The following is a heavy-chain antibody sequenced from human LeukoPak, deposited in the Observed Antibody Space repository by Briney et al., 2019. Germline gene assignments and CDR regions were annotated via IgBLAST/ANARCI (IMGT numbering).Heavy chain of an antibody. CDR1: GFTFSNYN. Sequence: GGSLRLSCAAPGFTFSNYNINWVRQAPGKGLEWVSSISRSSSSIYYADSVKGRFTISRDNAKNSLYLQMNSLRAEDTAVYYCARDGYCSSTSCPWGGYFDYWGRGTLVTVSS. D-gene: IGHD2-2*03. J-gene: IGHJ4*02. CDR2: ISRSSSSI. V-gene: IGHV3-21*01. CDR3: ARDGYCSSTSCPWGGYFDY.